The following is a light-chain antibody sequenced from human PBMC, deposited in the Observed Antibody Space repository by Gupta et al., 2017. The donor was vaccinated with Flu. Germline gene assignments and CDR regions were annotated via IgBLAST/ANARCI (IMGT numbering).Light chain of an antibody. CDR1: HSVGRY. CDR2: DAA. CDR3: QQRSNWPPVLT. J-gene: IGKJ4*01. Sequence: EVVLTQSPATLSLSPGDRATLSCRASHSVGRYVAWYQQKPGQAPRLLVSDAADRAAGVPARFSGSGSGADFTLTISSLEPEDFAMYYCQQRSNWPPVLTFGGGTXVELK. V-gene: IGKV3-11*01.